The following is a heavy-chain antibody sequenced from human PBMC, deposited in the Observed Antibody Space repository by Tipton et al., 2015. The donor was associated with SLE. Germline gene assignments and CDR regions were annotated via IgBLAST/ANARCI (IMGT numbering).Heavy chain of an antibody. J-gene: IGHJ4*02. CDR1: GGSVSSDRW. Sequence: TLSLTCSISGGSVSSDRWWSWVRQPPGKGLEWIGEVYHTGSSHSNPSLKSRVTLSVDKSRNVFSLSLSAVTAADTAVYYCARGVLRPFDYWGQGTLVTVSS. CDR2: VYHTGSS. CDR3: ARGVLRPFDY. V-gene: IGHV4-4*02. D-gene: IGHD1-1*01.